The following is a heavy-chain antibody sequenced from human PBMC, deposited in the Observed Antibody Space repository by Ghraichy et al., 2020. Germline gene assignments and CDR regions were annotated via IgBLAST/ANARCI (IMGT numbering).Heavy chain of an antibody. CDR2: IKSKSDGGTT. V-gene: IGHV3-15*01. Sequence: GSLNISCAASGSTFTNIWMSWVRQAPGTGLECVGRIKSKSDGGTTDYSAPVKGRFTVSRDDSKNTLFLQMNSLKTEDTGVYFCATQNGDGGLDHWGQGTLVTVSS. J-gene: IGHJ4*02. CDR3: ATQNGDGGLDH. CDR1: GSTFTNIW. D-gene: IGHD7-27*01.